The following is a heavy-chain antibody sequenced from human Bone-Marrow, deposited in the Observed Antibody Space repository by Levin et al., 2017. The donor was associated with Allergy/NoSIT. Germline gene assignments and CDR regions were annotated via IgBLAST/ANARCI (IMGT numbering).Heavy chain of an antibody. J-gene: IGHJ4*02. CDR2: IWYDGSNK. V-gene: IGHV3-33*01. CDR3: ARAFEYSSSRFDY. Sequence: GGSLRLSCAASGFTFSSYGMHWVRQAPGKGLEWVAVIWYDGSNKYYADSVKGRFTISRDNSKNTLYLQMNSLRAEDTAVYYCARAFEYSSSRFDYWGQGTLVTVSS. D-gene: IGHD6-6*01. CDR1: GFTFSSYG.